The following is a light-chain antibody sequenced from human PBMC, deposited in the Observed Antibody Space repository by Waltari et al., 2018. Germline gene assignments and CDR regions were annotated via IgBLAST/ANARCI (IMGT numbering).Light chain of an antibody. J-gene: IGLJ3*02. V-gene: IGLV2-8*01. CDR2: EVS. CDR1: SSDVGGYNY. CDR3: SSYAGSNNFEV. Sequence: QSALTQPPSASGSPGPSVTISCPGTSSDVGGYNYVSWYQQHPGKAPKLMIYEVSKRPSGVPDRFSGSKSGNAASLTVSGLQAEDEGDYYCSSYAGSNNFEVFGGGTKLTVL.